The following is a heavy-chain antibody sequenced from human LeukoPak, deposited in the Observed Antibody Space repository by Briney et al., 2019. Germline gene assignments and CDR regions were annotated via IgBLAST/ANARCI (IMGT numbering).Heavy chain of an antibody. Sequence: SETLSLTCTVSGGTISSGGYYWSWIRQHPGKGLEWIGYIYYSGSTYYNPSLKSRVTISVDTSKNQFSLKLSSVTAADTAVYYCARGHKAYCSSTSCPRTFDYWGQGTLVTVSS. CDR2: IYYSGST. J-gene: IGHJ4*02. CDR1: GGTISSGGYY. CDR3: ARGHKAYCSSTSCPRTFDY. D-gene: IGHD2-2*01. V-gene: IGHV4-31*03.